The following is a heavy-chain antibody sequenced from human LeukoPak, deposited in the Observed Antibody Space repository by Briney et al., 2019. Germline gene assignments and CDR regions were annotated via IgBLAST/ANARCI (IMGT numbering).Heavy chain of an antibody. J-gene: IGHJ6*03. CDR3: ARAPRGYCSGGSCYESYYYYYMDV. CDR1: GGTFSSYA. V-gene: IGHV1-69*05. Sequence: GASVKVSCTASGGTFSSYAISWVRQAPGQGLEWMGRIIPIFGTANYAQKFQGRVTITTDESTSTAYMELSSLRSEDTAVYYCARAPRGYCSGGSCYESYYYYYMDVWGKGTTVTVSS. D-gene: IGHD2-15*01. CDR2: IIPIFGTA.